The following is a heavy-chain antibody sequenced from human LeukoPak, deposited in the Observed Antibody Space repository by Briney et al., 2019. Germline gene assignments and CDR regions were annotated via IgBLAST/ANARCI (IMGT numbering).Heavy chain of an antibody. CDR2: ISYDGSKK. V-gene: IGHV3-30*18. CDR3: AKDFSTSWASFDY. Sequence: PGRSLRLSCAASGFTFSRYGMHWVRQAPGKGLEWVAVISYDGSKKYYADSVKGRLTISRDNSKNTLYLQMNSLRAEDTAVYYCAKDFSTSWASFDYWGQGTLVTVSS. D-gene: IGHD6-13*01. J-gene: IGHJ4*02. CDR1: GFTFSRYG.